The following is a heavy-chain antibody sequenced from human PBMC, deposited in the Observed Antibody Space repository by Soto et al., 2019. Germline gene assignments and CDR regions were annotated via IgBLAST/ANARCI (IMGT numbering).Heavy chain of an antibody. V-gene: IGHV4-30-2*01. J-gene: IGHJ5*02. CDR2: IYHSGST. CDR1: GGSISSGGYS. D-gene: IGHD2-2*01. CDR3: ARMIVVVPAAKNWFDP. Sequence: QLQLQESGSGLVKPSQTLSLTCAVSGGSISSGGYSWSWIRQPPGKGLEWIGYIYHSGSTYYNPSLKSRVTISVDRSKNQFSLKLSSVTAADTAVYYCARMIVVVPAAKNWFDPWGQGTLVTVSS.